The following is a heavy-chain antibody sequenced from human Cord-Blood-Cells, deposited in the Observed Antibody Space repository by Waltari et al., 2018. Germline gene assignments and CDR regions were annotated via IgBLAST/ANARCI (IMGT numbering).Heavy chain of an antibody. Sequence: EVQLVESGGGLVQPGGSLRLSCAASGFTFSSYWMSWVRQAPGEGLEGVANIKQDGREKYYVDSVKGRFTISRDNAKNSLYLQMNSLRAEDTAVYYCATTGNYDAFDIWGQGTMVTVSS. CDR1: GFTFSSYW. D-gene: IGHD1-7*01. CDR2: IKQDGREK. CDR3: ATTGNYDAFDI. V-gene: IGHV3-7*01. J-gene: IGHJ3*02.